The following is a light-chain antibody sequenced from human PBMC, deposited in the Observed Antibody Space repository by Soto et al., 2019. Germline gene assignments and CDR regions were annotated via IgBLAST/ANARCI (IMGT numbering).Light chain of an antibody. V-gene: IGKV1-39*01. CDR2: AAS. Sequence: DIQMTQSPSSLSASVLDIVTLTFRASQSISSYLNWYQQKPGKAPKLLIYAASSLQSGVPSRFSGSGSGTEFTLTISSLEPEDFGTYYCQQSYKMPSFGQGTRLEIK. J-gene: IGKJ5*01. CDR3: QQSYKMPS. CDR1: QSISSY.